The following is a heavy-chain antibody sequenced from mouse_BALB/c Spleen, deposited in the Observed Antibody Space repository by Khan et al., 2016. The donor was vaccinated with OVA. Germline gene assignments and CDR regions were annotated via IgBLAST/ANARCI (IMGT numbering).Heavy chain of an antibody. V-gene: IGHV3-2*02. CDR2: ISYSGNT. D-gene: IGHD1-1*01. CDR3: ARVYGADFDY. Sequence: EVQLQESGPGLVKPSQSLSLTCTVTGYSITTDYAWNWIRQFPGKKLEWMGFISYSGNTKYNPSLKSRISITRDTSKNQFFLQLKSVTTEDTARYYCARVYGADFDYWGQGTTLTVSS. CDR1: GYSITTDYA. J-gene: IGHJ2*01.